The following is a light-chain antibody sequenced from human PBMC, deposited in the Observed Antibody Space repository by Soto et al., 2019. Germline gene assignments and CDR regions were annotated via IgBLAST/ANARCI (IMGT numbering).Light chain of an antibody. CDR3: QQYYSTPGS. J-gene: IGKJ1*01. V-gene: IGKV4-1*01. Sequence: DIVMTQSPDSLAVSLGERATVNCKSSQSVLYKSNNKNYLAWYRQRPGQPPKLLIYWASTRESGVPDRFSGSGSGTDFTLTISSLHAEDVAVYYCQQYYSTPGSFGQGTKVEIK. CDR1: QSVLYKSNNKNY. CDR2: WAS.